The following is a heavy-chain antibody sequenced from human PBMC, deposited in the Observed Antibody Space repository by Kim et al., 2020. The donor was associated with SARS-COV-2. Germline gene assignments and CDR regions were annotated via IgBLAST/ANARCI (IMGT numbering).Heavy chain of an antibody. Sequence: GGSLRLSCAASGFTFSSYWMSWVRQAPGKGLEWVANIKQDGSEKYYVDSVKGRFTISRDNAKNSLYLQMNSLRAEDTAVYYCARVTDYYDGSGLDPWGQGTLVTVSS. CDR1: GFTFSSYW. V-gene: IGHV3-7*01. J-gene: IGHJ5*02. CDR3: ARVTDYYDGSGLDP. D-gene: IGHD3-22*01. CDR2: IKQDGSEK.